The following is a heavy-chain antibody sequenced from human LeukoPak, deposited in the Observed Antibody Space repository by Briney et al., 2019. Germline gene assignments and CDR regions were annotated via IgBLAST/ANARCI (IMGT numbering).Heavy chain of an antibody. CDR1: GFTVSSNY. Sequence: GGSLRLSCAASGFTVSSNYMSWVRQAPGKGLEWVSVIYSGGSTYYADSVKGRFTISRDNSKNTLSLQMDRLRAEDTAVYYCARDKADACNTLDYWGQGTLVTVSS. D-gene: IGHD2-2*01. CDR2: IYSGGST. J-gene: IGHJ4*02. V-gene: IGHV3-53*05. CDR3: ARDKADACNTLDY.